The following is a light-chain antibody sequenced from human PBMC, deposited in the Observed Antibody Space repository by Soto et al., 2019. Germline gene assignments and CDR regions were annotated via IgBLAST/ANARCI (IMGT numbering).Light chain of an antibody. CDR2: KAS. CDR1: QSISTW. CDR3: YQYIHYRRT. Sequence: DIQMTQSPSTLSASVGDRVTITCRASQSISTWLAWYQQKPGKAPKLLIYKASSLEGGVPSRFSGSGSGTELNIPISSWQPDDLETYYSYQYIHYRRTVGGGTKGNIK. V-gene: IGKV1-5*03. J-gene: IGKJ4*01.